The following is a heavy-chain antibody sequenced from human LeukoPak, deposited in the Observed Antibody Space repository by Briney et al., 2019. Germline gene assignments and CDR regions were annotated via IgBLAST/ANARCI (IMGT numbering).Heavy chain of an antibody. CDR3: ARDGDIVVMDY. V-gene: IGHV3-33*08. D-gene: IGHD2-15*01. CDR1: GFTFSSG. Sequence: PGTSLRLSCAASGFTFSSGMHWVRQAPGKGLEWVAVIWYDGSNKYYADSVKGRFTISRDNSKNTLYLQMNSLRAEDTAVYYCARDGDIVVMDYWGQGTLVTVSS. J-gene: IGHJ4*02. CDR2: IWYDGSNK.